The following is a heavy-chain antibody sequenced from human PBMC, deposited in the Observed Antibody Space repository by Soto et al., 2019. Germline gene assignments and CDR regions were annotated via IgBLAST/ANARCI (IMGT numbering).Heavy chain of an antibody. CDR1: GGSISSSSYY. J-gene: IGHJ3*02. CDR2: IYYSGST. Sequence: PSETLSLTCTVSGGSISSSSYYWGWIRQPPGKGLEWIGSIYYSGSTYYNPSLKSRVTISVDTSKNQFSLKLSSVTAADTAVYYCASQLTERDAFDIWGQGTMVTVS. CDR3: ASQLTERDAFDI. D-gene: IGHD3-16*01. V-gene: IGHV4-39*01.